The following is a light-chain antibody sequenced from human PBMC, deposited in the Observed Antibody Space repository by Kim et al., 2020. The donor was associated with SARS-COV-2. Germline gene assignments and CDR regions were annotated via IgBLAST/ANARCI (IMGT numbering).Light chain of an antibody. J-gene: IGLJ3*02. Sequence: QSVTNSCTGTSSDVGGYNYVSWYQQHPGKAPKLMIYDVSKRPSGVPDRFSGSKSGNTASLTISGLQAEDEADYYCCSYAGSYTWVFGGGTQLTVL. CDR2: DVS. CDR1: SSDVGGYNY. V-gene: IGLV2-11*01. CDR3: CSYAGSYTWV.